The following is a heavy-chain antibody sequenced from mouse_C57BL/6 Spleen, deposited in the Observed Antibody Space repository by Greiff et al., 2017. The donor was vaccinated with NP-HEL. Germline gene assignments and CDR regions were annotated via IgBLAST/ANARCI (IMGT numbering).Heavy chain of an antibody. J-gene: IGHJ1*03. D-gene: IGHD1-1*01. V-gene: IGHV1-19*01. CDR1: GYTFTDYY. CDR2: INPYNGGT. CDR3: ARRDGSSSYFDV. Sequence: EVQLQQSGPVLVKPGASVKMSCKASGYTFTDYYMNWVKQSHGKSLEWIGVINPYNGGTSYNQKFKGKATLTVDKSSSTAYMELNSLTSEDSAVYYCARRDGSSSYFDVWGTGTTVTVSS.